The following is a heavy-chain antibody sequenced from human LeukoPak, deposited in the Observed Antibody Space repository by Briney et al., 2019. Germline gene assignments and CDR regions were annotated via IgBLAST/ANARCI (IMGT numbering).Heavy chain of an antibody. D-gene: IGHD3-10*01. CDR1: GFVYSAFW. CDR2: IKQDGSEK. V-gene: IGHV3-7*01. J-gene: IGHJ4*02. Sequence: GGSLRLSCSASGFVYSAFWMSWVRQAPGKGLEWVANIKQDGSEKYYVDSVKGRFTISRDNAKNSLYLQMNSLRAEDTAVYYCARESRNGSGRRSLDYWGQGTLVTVSS. CDR3: ARESRNGSGRRSLDY.